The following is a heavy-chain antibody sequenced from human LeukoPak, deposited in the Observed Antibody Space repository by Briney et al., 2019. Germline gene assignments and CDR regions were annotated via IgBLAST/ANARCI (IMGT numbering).Heavy chain of an antibody. CDR3: ASLARDY. CDR2: INHSGST. CDR1: GGSFSGYY. V-gene: IGHV4-34*01. J-gene: IGHJ4*02. Sequence: PSETLSLTCAVYGGSFSGYYWSWIRQPPGKGLEWIGEINHSGSTNYNPSLKSRVTISVDTSKNQFSLKLSSVTAADTAVYYCASLARDYWGQGTLVTVSS.